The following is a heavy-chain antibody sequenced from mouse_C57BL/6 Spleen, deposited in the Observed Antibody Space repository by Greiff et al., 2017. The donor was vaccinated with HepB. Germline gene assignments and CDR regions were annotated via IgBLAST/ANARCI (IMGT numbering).Heavy chain of an antibody. J-gene: IGHJ4*01. CDR1: GYSITSGYY. CDR2: ISYDGSN. CDR3: ARGGPSYYYAMDY. Sequence: EVKLQESGPGLVKPSQSLSLTCSVTGYSITSGYYWNWIRQFPGNKLEWMGYISYDGSNNYNPSLKNRISITRDTSKNQFFLKLNSVTTEDTATYYCARGGPSYYYAMDYWGQGTSVTVSS. V-gene: IGHV3-6*01. D-gene: IGHD6-1*01.